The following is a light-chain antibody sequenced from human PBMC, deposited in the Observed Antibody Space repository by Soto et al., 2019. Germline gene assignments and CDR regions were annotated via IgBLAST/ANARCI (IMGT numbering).Light chain of an antibody. V-gene: IGLV1-44*01. CDR3: AAWDDSLNGDV. J-gene: IGLJ1*01. Sequence: QPVLTQPPSASGTPGQRVTISCSGSSSNIGSKTVNWYQQVPGMAPKLLIYSNNQRPSGVPDRFSGSKSGTSASLAISGLQSEDEADYYCAAWDDSLNGDVFGTGTKLTVL. CDR2: SNN. CDR1: SSNIGSKT.